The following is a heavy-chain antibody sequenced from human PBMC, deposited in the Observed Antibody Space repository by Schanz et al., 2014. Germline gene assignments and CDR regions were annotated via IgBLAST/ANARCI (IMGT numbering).Heavy chain of an antibody. CDR2: IIPILGIA. CDR1: GGTFSSYT. CDR3: ARAKRFGDMDV. V-gene: IGHV1-69*04. Sequence: QVQLVQSEAEVKKPGASVKVSCKASGGTFSSYTISWVRQAPGQGLEWMGRIIPILGIANYAQNFQGRVTITADKSTSTAYMELTSLRSEDTAVYYCARAKRFGDMDVWGQGTTVTVSS. D-gene: IGHD3-10*01. J-gene: IGHJ6*02.